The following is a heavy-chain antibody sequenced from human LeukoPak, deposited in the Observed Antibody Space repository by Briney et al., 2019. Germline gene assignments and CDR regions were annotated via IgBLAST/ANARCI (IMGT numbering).Heavy chain of an antibody. CDR3: ARRPIAAAGTGFDY. Sequence: ASVKVTCKASGYTFTSYDINWVRQATGQGLEWMGWMNPNSGNTGYAQKFQGRVTMTRNTSISTAYMELSSLRSEDTAVYYCARRPIAAAGTGFDYWGQGTLVTVSS. D-gene: IGHD6-13*01. CDR1: GYTFTSYD. CDR2: MNPNSGNT. V-gene: IGHV1-8*01. J-gene: IGHJ4*02.